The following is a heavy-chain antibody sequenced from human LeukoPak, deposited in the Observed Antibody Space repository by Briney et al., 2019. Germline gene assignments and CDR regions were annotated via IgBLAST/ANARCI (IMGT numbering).Heavy chain of an antibody. CDR2: FDPEDGET. CDR3: ALRIAAANWLDP. CDR1: GYTLTELS. Sequence: ASVKVSCKVSGYTLTELSMHWVRQAPGKGLEWMGGFDPEDGETIYAQKFQGRVTMTEDTSTDTAYMELSSLRSEDTAVYYCALRIAAANWLDPWGQGTLVTVSS. J-gene: IGHJ5*02. V-gene: IGHV1-24*01. D-gene: IGHD6-13*01.